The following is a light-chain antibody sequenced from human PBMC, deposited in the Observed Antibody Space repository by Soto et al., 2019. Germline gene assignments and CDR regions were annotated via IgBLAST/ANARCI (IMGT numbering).Light chain of an antibody. V-gene: IGLV4-69*02. J-gene: IGLJ2*01. CDR2: LNSDGSH. CDR3: QTWGRGIVV. CDR1: GGHSTYS. Sequence: QPVLTQSPSASASLGASVNLTCTLTGGHSTYSIGWHQQQPQRGPRFLMRLNSDGSHSKGDGIPDRFSGSSSGAERFLTISSLQSEDEADYYCQTWGRGIVVFGGGTKSPS.